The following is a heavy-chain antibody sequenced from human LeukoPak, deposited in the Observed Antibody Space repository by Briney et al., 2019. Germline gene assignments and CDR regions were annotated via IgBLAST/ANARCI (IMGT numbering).Heavy chain of an antibody. Sequence: PGGSLRLSCAASGFTVSSNYMSWVRQAPGKGLEWVSVIYSGGSTYYADSVKGRFTISRDNSKNTLYLQMNSLRAEDTAVYYCAKVAGYYDSSGYYLTDAFDIWGQGTMVTVSS. D-gene: IGHD3-22*01. J-gene: IGHJ3*02. CDR2: IYSGGST. CDR1: GFTVSSNY. V-gene: IGHV3-66*01. CDR3: AKVAGYYDSSGYYLTDAFDI.